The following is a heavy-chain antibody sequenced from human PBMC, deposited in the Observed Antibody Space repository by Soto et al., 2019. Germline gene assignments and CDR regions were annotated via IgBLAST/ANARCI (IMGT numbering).Heavy chain of an antibody. CDR2: IYPGDSDT. CDR3: ARANSSSSGYYYYGMDV. CDR1: GYSFTSYW. Sequence: GESLKISCKGSGYSFTSYWIGWVRQMPGKGLEWMGIIYPGDSDTRYSPSFQGQVTISADKSISTAYLQWSSLKASDTAMYYCARANSSSSGYYYYGMDVWGQGTKVTVSS. V-gene: IGHV5-51*01. J-gene: IGHJ6*02. D-gene: IGHD6-6*01.